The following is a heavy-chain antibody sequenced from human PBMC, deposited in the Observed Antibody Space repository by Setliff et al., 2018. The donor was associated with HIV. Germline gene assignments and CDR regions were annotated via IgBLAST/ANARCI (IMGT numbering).Heavy chain of an antibody. J-gene: IGHJ6*03. CDR1: GFTFSNYW. V-gene: IGHV3-7*03. D-gene: IGHD2-15*01. Sequence: GESLKISCAAFGFTFSNYWMTWVRQAPGKGLEWVANIKQDGGDKYYVDSVKGRFTISRDNAKNSLYLQMNSLRAEDTAVYYCARVGGSSGSFGFYYYYYYMDVWGEGTTVTVSS. CDR2: IKQDGGDK. CDR3: ARVGGSSGSFGFYYYYYYMDV.